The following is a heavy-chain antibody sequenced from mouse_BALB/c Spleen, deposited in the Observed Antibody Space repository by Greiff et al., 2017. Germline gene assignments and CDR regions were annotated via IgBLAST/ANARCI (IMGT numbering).Heavy chain of an antibody. D-gene: IGHD1-1*01. V-gene: IGHV5-6*02. CDR1: GFTFSSYG. CDR2: ISSGGSYT. J-gene: IGHJ4*01. Sequence: DVMLVESGGDLVKPGGSLKLSCAASGFTFSSYGMSWVRQTPDKRLGWVATISSGGSYTYYPDSVMGRFTISSDNAKDTLYLQMSSLKSEDTASYYSARHGSTTSAGSYAMDYWGQGTSVTVSS. CDR3: ARHGSTTSAGSYAMDY.